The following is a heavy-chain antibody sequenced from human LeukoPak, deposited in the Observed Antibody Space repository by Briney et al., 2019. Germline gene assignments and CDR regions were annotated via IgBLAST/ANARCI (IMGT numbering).Heavy chain of an antibody. J-gene: IGHJ4*02. V-gene: IGHV1-2*06. Sequence: GASVKVSCKASGYTFTGYYMHLVRQAPGQGLEWMGRINPNSGGTNYAQKFQGRVTMTRDTSISTAYMELSRLRSDDTAVYYCARFRATVTTLDYWGQGTLVTVSS. CDR1: GYTFTGYY. CDR3: ARFRATVTTLDY. D-gene: IGHD4-17*01. CDR2: INPNSGGT.